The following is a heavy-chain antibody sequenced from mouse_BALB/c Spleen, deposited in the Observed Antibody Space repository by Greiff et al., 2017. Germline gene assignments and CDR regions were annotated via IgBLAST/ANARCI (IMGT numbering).Heavy chain of an antibody. CDR2: INPYYGST. V-gene: IGHV1-39*01. J-gene: IGHJ3*01. CDR1: GYSFTDYI. CDR3: ALYDGYYGFAY. Sequence: VQLQQTGPELVKPGASVKISCKASGYSFTDYIMLWVKQSHGKSLEWIGNINPYYGSTSYNLKFKGKATLTVDKSSSTAYMQLNSLTSEDSAVYYCALYDGYYGFAYWGQGTLVTVSA. D-gene: IGHD2-3*01.